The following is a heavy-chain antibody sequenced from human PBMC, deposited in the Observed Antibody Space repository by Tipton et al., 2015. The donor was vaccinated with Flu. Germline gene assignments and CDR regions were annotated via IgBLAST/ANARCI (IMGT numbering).Heavy chain of an antibody. CDR1: GFSFTAYW. Sequence: VQLVQSGAELKKPGESLKISCKGSGFSFTAYWIGWVRQMPGKGLEWMGNISPSDSDTRYSPSFQGQVTISVDKSVSTAYLHWSSLQASDTAMYYCAKSEGRDPLDAFDIWGQGTVVTVSS. CDR3: AKSEGRDPLDAFDI. CDR2: ISPSDSDT. D-gene: IGHD5-24*01. J-gene: IGHJ3*02. V-gene: IGHV5-51*01.